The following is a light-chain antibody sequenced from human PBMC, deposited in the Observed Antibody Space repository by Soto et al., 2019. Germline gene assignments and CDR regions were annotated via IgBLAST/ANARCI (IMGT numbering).Light chain of an antibody. V-gene: IGLV1-40*01. CDR3: GSFTTSRIWV. CDR1: NSNIGTGYG. CDR2: GDN. J-gene: IGLJ3*02. Sequence: QLVLTQPPSVTGAPGQRVTISCTWNNSNIGTGYGVHWYQQFPGTAPRLLTYGDNNRPSGVPDRFSGSKSGNTASLTISGLQVEDEAEYFCGSFTTSRIWVFGGGTKVTVL.